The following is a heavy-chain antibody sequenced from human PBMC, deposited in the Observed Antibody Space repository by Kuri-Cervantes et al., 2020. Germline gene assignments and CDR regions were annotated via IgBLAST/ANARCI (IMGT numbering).Heavy chain of an antibody. CDR3: ARGSGSYYSNYYYYGMDV. J-gene: IGHJ6*02. CDR1: GGSISTGDYY. CDR2: ISSSGSTI. V-gene: IGHV3-11*01. Sequence: LSLTCVVSGGSISTGDYYWSWIRQHPGKGLEWVSYISSSGSTIYYADSVKGRFTISRDNAKNSLYLQMNSLRAEDTAVYCCARGSGSYYSNYYYYGMDVWGQGTTVTVSS. D-gene: IGHD3-10*01.